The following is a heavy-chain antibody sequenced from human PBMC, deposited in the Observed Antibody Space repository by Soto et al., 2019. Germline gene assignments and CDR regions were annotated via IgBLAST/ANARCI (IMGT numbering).Heavy chain of an antibody. J-gene: IGHJ6*02. CDR1: AYTFTMFY. CDR3: ACPNHGDFYYYGMDV. CDR2: INPSGDTA. V-gene: IGHV1-46*01. D-gene: IGHD4-17*01. Sequence: QVQLVQSGAEVKKPGASVKLSCEASAYTFTMFYMHWVRQAAGQGLEWMAIINPSGDTATYAQKFQGRVTVTRDTSTRTIYMELSSLRSDDTAVYYCACPNHGDFYYYGMDVWGQGTTVTVSS.